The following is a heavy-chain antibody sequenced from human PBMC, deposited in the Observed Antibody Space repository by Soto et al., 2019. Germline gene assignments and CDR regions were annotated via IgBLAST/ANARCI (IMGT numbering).Heavy chain of an antibody. CDR1: GYSFTSYW. CDR3: ARIRAARPLYYYYGMDV. J-gene: IGHJ6*02. Sequence: GESLKISCKGSGYSFTSYWIGWVRQMPGKGLEWMGIIYPGDSDTRYSPSFQGQVTISADKSISTAYLQWSSLKASDTAMYYCARIRAARPLYYYYGMDVWGQGTTVTVYS. D-gene: IGHD6-6*01. CDR2: IYPGDSDT. V-gene: IGHV5-51*01.